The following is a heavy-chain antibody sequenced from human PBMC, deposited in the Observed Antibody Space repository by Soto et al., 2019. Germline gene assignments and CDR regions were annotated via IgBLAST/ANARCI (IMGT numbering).Heavy chain of an antibody. CDR2: IKSRAYGGTT. D-gene: IGHD2-21*02. CDR3: TRELCTCGPTNCLGP. J-gene: IGHJ5*02. Sequence: GGSLRLSCTASGFTFGDYAMNWFRQAPGKGLEWIGFIKSRAYGGTTEYAASVKGRFTISRDDSKSITYLQMNSLKTEDTAVYYFTRELCTCGPTNCLGPWDKGTLVIVSS. V-gene: IGHV3-49*03. CDR1: GFTFGDYA.